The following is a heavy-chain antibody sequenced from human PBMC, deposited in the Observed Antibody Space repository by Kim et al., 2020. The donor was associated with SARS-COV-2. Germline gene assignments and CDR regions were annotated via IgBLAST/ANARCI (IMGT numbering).Heavy chain of an antibody. V-gene: IGHV3-7*03. J-gene: IGHJ4*02. Sequence: GGSLRLSCAASGFTFSSYWMSWVRQAPGKGLEWVANIKQDGSEKYYVDSVKGRFTISRDNAKNSLYLQMNSLRAEDTAVYYCARDKPEQLVLGDYWGQGTLVTVSS. CDR1: GFTFSSYW. CDR3: ARDKPEQLVLGDY. CDR2: IKQDGSEK. D-gene: IGHD6-13*01.